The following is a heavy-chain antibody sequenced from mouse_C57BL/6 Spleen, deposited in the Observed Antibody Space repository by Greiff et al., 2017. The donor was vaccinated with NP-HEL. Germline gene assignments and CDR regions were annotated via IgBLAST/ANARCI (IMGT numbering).Heavy chain of an antibody. D-gene: IGHD1-1*01. CDR3: ARGSSHWYFDV. V-gene: IGHV14-2*01. J-gene: IGHJ1*03. Sequence: EVQLQQSGAELVKPGASVKLSCTASGFNIKDYYMHWVKQRTEQGLEWIGRIDPEDGKTKYAPKFQGKATITADTSSNTAYLQLSSLTSEDTAVYYCARGSSHWYFDVWGTGTTVTVSS. CDR2: IDPEDGKT. CDR1: GFNIKDYY.